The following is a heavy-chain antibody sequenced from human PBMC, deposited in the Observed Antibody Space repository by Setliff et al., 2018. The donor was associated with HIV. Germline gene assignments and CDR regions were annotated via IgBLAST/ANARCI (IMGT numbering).Heavy chain of an antibody. CDR1: GGSMSSYY. V-gene: IGHV4-4*07. D-gene: IGHD1-26*01. Sequence: PSETLSLTCTVSGGSMSSYYWSWIRQPAGKGLEWIGRIYPTGSSNYNPSLRSRVTMSVDTSKNQFSLNLNSVTAADTAVYYCARHLRWELPYYFDYWGQGTLVTVSS. CDR2: IYPTGSS. J-gene: IGHJ4*02. CDR3: ARHLRWELPYYFDY.